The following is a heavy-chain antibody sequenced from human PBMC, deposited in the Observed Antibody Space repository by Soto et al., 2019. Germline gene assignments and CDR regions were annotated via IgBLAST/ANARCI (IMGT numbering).Heavy chain of an antibody. CDR1: GNTFRNYA. V-gene: IGHV1-3*01. J-gene: IGHJ2*01. D-gene: IGHD6-13*01. CDR3: ARTIAAAGGRRYFDL. Sequence: ASMKVSCKASGNTFRNYAIHWVRQAPGQSLEWMGWIQGGNGNTNYADSVKGRFTISRDNAKNSLYLQMNSLRDEDTAVYHCARTIAAAGGRRYFDLWGRGTLVTVSS. CDR2: IQGGNGNT.